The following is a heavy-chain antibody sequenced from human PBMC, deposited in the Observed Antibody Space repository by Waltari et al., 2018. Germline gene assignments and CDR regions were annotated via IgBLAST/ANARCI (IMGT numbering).Heavy chain of an antibody. V-gene: IGHV3-21*01. CDR1: GFTFSRYS. Sequence: EVQLVESGGGLVKPGGSLRLSCAASGFTFSRYSMNWVRQAPGKGLEWVSSISSSSSYIYYADSVKGRFTISRDNAKNSLYLQMNSLRAEDTAVYYCARAGYCTNGVCYFGRDYWGQGTLVTVSS. CDR2: ISSSSSYI. D-gene: IGHD2-8*01. J-gene: IGHJ4*02. CDR3: ARAGYCTNGVCYFGRDY.